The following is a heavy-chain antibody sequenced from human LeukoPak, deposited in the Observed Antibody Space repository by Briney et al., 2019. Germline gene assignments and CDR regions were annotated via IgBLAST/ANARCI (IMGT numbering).Heavy chain of an antibody. Sequence: ASVKVSCKTSGYTFTTYVIHWVRQAPGQRLEWMGLINADDGNTRYSQRFQGRVTITRDTSANTAYMELSSLRSEDTAVYYCARGIVVQPSANWFDPWGQGTPVTVSS. D-gene: IGHD2-2*01. J-gene: IGHJ5*02. CDR3: ARGIVVQPSANWFDP. V-gene: IGHV1-3*01. CDR1: GYTFTTYV. CDR2: INADDGNT.